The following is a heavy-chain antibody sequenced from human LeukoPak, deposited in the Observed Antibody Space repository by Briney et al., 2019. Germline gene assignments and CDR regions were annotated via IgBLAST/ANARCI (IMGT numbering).Heavy chain of an antibody. CDR2: IKQGGSET. Sequence: GGSLRLSCAASGFTFSNYWMTWVRQASGKGLERVANIKQGGSETYYVDSVKGRFTISRDNAKNSLYLQMNSLRVEDTAVYYCARRRGTWYFDLWGRGTLVTVSS. D-gene: IGHD1-1*01. CDR1: GFTFSNYW. J-gene: IGHJ2*01. CDR3: ARRRGTWYFDL. V-gene: IGHV3-7*04.